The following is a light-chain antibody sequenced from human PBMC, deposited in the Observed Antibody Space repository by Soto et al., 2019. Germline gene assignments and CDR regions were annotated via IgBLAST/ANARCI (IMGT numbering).Light chain of an antibody. CDR2: EVN. Sequence: QSALTQPPSASGSPGRSVAISCTGTSSDVGGYNYVSWYQQHPGKAPKLMIYEVNKRPSGVPDRFSGSKSGNTASLTVSGLQAEDEADCYCSSYAGSSNVFGTGTKVTVL. CDR3: SSYAGSSNV. CDR1: SSDVGGYNY. J-gene: IGLJ1*01. V-gene: IGLV2-8*01.